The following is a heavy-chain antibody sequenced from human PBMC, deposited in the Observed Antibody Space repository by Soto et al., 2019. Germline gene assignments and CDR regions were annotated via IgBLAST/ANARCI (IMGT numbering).Heavy chain of an antibody. D-gene: IGHD5-12*01. Sequence: SVKVSCKASGYTFTDYFMNWMRQAPGQRLEWMGGIIPIFGTANYAQKFQGRVTITADESTSTAYMELSSLRSEDTAVYYCARVAYSGYYFDYWGQGTLVTVSS. V-gene: IGHV1-69*13. CDR3: ARVAYSGYYFDY. CDR2: IIPIFGTA. J-gene: IGHJ4*02. CDR1: GYTFTDYF.